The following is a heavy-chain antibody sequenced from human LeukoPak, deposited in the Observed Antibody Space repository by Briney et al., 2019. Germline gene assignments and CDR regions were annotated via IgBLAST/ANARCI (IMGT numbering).Heavy chain of an antibody. Sequence: TGGSLRLSCAASGLTLSDNFMGWVRQTPGKGLEWVSLIYSGGSTYAADSVKGRFIISRDNSKHTLHLQMNSLRVEDTAVYYCARDTDYYGSGRHGYFDHWGQGTLVTVSS. J-gene: IGHJ1*01. CDR3: ARDTDYYGSGRHGYFDH. CDR2: IYSGGST. V-gene: IGHV3-66*01. D-gene: IGHD3-10*01. CDR1: GLTLSDNF.